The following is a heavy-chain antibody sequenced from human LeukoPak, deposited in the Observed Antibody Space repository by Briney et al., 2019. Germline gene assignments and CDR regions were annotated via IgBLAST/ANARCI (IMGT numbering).Heavy chain of an antibody. CDR2: ISYDGSNK. CDR3: ASLAEYYYGMDV. Sequence: PGRSLRLSCAASGFTFSSYAMHWVRQAPGKGLEWVAVISYDGSNKYYADSVKGRFTISRDNSKNTLYLQMNSLRAEDTAVYYCASLAEYYYGMDVWGQGTTVTVSS. J-gene: IGHJ6*02. V-gene: IGHV3-30-3*01. D-gene: IGHD1-14*01. CDR1: GFTFSSYA.